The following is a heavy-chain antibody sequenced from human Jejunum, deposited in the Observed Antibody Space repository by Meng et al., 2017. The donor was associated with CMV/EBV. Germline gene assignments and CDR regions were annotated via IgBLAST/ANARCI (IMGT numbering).Heavy chain of an antibody. Sequence: EVQLVESGGGLIQPGGSLRLSCAASGFTVSNNDMHWVRQGIGKGLEWVSAIGSAGDTYYSDFVKGRFTISREDADNSFSLQMNSLTAGDTAVYYCARSRVGWHLDLWGRGTLVTVSS. D-gene: IGHD3-10*01. J-gene: IGHJ2*01. CDR1: GFTVSNND. CDR3: ARSRVGWHLDL. CDR2: IGSAGDT. V-gene: IGHV3-13*01.